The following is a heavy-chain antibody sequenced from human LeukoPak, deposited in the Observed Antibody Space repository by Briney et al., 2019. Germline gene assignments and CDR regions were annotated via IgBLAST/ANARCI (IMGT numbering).Heavy chain of an antibody. Sequence: GASLKISFKGAGSSFTSYWIGWGRRMPGKGLEWMGIIYPGDSDTRYSPSFQGQVTISAGKSISTAYLQWSSLKASDTAMYYCARRCSSTSCLDYWGQGTLVTVSS. J-gene: IGHJ4*02. V-gene: IGHV5-51*01. CDR1: GSSFTSYW. D-gene: IGHD2-2*01. CDR2: IYPGDSDT. CDR3: ARRCSSTSCLDY.